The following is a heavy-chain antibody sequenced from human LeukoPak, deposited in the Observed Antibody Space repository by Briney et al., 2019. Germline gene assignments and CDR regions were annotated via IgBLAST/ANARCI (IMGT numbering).Heavy chain of an antibody. J-gene: IGHJ2*01. CDR2: IKSGGSP. D-gene: IGHD1-26*01. CDR1: GFTVSSYY. Sequence: GGSLRLSCAASGFTVSSYYMNWVRQAPGKGLEWVSVIKSGGSPNYADSVKGRFTISRDNSKNSLYLQINSLRDEDTAVFYCARDRVGGFDLWGRGTLVTVSS. V-gene: IGHV3-66*02. CDR3: ARDRVGGFDL.